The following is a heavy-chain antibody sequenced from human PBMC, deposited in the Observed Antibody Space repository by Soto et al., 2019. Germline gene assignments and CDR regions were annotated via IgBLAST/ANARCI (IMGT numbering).Heavy chain of an antibody. V-gene: IGHV3-7*05. CDR1: GFSLGSYW. J-gene: IGHJ3*02. D-gene: IGHD2-8*01. CDR2: RKKDGSRT. Sequence: EAQLVESGGGLVQPGGSLRLSCEASGFSLGSYWMTWVRQAPGKGLEWVANRKKDGSRTSYLDSVRGRFTIARDHVGDSLSLQMDSLRAEDTGLYFCARDVSPGTSTLYLDAFDIWGQGTMVTVSS. CDR3: ARDVSPGTSTLYLDAFDI.